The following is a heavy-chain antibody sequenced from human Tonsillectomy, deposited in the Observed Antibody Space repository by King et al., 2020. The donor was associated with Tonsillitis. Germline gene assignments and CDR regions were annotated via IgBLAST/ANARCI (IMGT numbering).Heavy chain of an antibody. J-gene: IGHJ4*02. CDR3: ARVSGVDPLDY. D-gene: IGHD5-12*01. Sequence: VQLVESGGGLVKPGGSLRLSCAASGFTFSDYYMNWIRQAPGKGLEWVSYISSGGDTIYYADSVKGRFTISRDNAKNSLYLQMNNLRAEDTAGYYCARVSGVDPLDYWGQGTLVTVSS. CDR2: ISSGGDTI. V-gene: IGHV3-11*01. CDR1: GFTFSDYY.